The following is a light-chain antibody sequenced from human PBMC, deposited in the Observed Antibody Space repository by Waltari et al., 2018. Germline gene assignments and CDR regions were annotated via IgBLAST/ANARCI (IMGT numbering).Light chain of an antibody. CDR1: QSVSNN. V-gene: IGKV3-15*01. J-gene: IGKJ4*01. Sequence: EIVMTQSPATLSVSPGEGASLSCRASQSVSNNLAWYQQKPGQAPRLLVYDASTRATGIPARFSGRGSGTEFTLTISSLQSEDFALYYCQQYDTWPPLTFGGGTKVEIK. CDR2: DAS. CDR3: QQYDTWPPLT.